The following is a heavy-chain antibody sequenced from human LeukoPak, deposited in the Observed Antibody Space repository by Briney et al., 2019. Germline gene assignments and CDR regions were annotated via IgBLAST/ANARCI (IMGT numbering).Heavy chain of an antibody. CDR3: VREVKGYGSSWYQNWFDP. D-gene: IGHD6-13*01. Sequence: TSETLSLTCTVSGGSISSYYWSWIRQPPGKGLEWIGYIYYSGSTYYNPSLKSRVTTSIDTSKSQFSLKMSSVTAADTAVYYCVREVKGYGSSWYQNWFDPWGQGTLVTVSS. J-gene: IGHJ5*02. CDR2: IYYSGST. V-gene: IGHV4-59*04. CDR1: GGSISSYY.